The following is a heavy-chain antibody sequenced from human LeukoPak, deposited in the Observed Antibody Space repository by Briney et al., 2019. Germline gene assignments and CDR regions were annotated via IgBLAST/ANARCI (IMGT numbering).Heavy chain of an antibody. CDR1: GGSISSYY. Sequence: SETLSLTCSVSGGSISSYYWSWIRQPPGKGLEWIGYIYYSGRTSYNPSLKSRVTISVDTSKNQFSLRLSSVTAADTAVYYCARALRSSGYYVYWGQGTLVTVSS. CDR2: IYYSGRT. CDR3: ARALRSSGYYVY. J-gene: IGHJ4*02. D-gene: IGHD3-22*01. V-gene: IGHV4-59*01.